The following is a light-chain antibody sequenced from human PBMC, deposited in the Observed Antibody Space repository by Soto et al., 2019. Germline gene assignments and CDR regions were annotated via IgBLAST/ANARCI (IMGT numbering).Light chain of an antibody. Sequence: SYELTQPPSVSVAPGQTAEITSAGDNIDTKSMHWYQQRPGQAPVLVVHEDTDRAAGIPERFSGSKSGGTATLTISRVEAGDEADYYCQVWDIITYHVVFGGGTKLTVL. V-gene: IGLV3-21*02. CDR2: EDT. CDR1: NIDTKS. CDR3: QVWDIITYHVV. J-gene: IGLJ2*01.